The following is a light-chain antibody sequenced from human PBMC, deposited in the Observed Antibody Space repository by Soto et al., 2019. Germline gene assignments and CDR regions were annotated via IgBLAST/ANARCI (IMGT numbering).Light chain of an antibody. V-gene: IGKV3-20*01. Sequence: EIVLTQSPGTLSLSPGERATLSCSASQSVVGSYLAWFQQKPGQAPRLLIYVASTRATGVPDRFSGSGSATDFSLTINRLEPEDFAVYYCQHYGSSPWTFGQGTKVEIK. CDR1: QSVVGSY. J-gene: IGKJ1*01. CDR3: QHYGSSPWT. CDR2: VAS.